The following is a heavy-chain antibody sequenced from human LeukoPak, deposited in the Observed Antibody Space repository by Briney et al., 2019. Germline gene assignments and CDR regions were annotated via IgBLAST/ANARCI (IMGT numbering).Heavy chain of an antibody. CDR3: AKDRRSSSYFDY. CDR1: GFTFSSYG. J-gene: IGHJ4*02. CDR2: IWYDGSNK. Sequence: GGSLRLSCAASGFTFSSYGMHWVRQAPGKGLEWVAVIWYDGSNKYYADSVKGRFTISRDNSKNTLYLQMNSLRAEDTAVYYFAKDRRSSSYFDYWGQGTLVTVSS. V-gene: IGHV3-33*06. D-gene: IGHD6-6*01.